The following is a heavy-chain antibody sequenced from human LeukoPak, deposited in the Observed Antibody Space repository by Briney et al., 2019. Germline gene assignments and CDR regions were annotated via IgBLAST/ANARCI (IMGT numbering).Heavy chain of an antibody. CDR2: IGTTGGST. D-gene: IGHD3-10*01. CDR3: VNTHGSGSYNN. J-gene: IGHJ4*02. V-gene: IGHV3-64D*06. Sequence: PGGSLRLSYSASGFTFSHYAMHWVRQAPGKGLEYVSAIGTTGGSTYYADSVKGRFTISRENSKNTLYLQMSSLRAEDTAVYYCVNTHGSGSYNNWGQGTLVTVSS. CDR1: GFTFSHYA.